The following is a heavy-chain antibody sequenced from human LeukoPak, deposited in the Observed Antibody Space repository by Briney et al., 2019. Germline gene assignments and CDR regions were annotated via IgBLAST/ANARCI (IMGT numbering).Heavy chain of an antibody. V-gene: IGHV4-34*10. CDR1: GASFSGYF. J-gene: IGHJ4*02. CDR3: ARRRHTSSYYDSSGYWHYFDY. Sequence: SETLSLTCAVSGASFSGYFWNWIRQSPEKGLEWIGEIKYDGTTNYNPSLTSRVTMSIDKATNQFHLKVTSLTAADTAVYYCARRRHTSSYYDSSGYWHYFDYWGQGALVTVSS. D-gene: IGHD3-22*01. CDR2: IKYDGTT.